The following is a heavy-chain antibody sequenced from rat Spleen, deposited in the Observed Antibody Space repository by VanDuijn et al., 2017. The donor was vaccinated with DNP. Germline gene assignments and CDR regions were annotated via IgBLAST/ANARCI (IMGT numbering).Heavy chain of an antibody. D-gene: IGHD1-6*01. CDR1: GFTFRNYD. CDR3: TRGVYYGSSWAFDY. CDR2: ITYSGGST. V-gene: IGHV5-20*01. J-gene: IGHJ2*01. Sequence: EVQLVESGGGLVQPGRSLKLSCAASGFTFRNYDMAWVRQAPTKGLEWVSSITYSGGSTHYRDSVKGRFTISRDTAKSSLYLQMNSLKSEDTATYYCTRGVYYGSSWAFDYWGHGVMVTVSS.